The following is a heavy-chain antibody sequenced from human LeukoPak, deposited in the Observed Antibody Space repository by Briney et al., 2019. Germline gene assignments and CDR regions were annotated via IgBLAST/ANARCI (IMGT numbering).Heavy chain of an antibody. V-gene: IGHV3-23*01. CDR2: ISGSGGST. CDR1: GFTFSSYG. CDR3: ARNRNYYGSGSYYFDY. D-gene: IGHD3-10*01. Sequence: GGSLRLSCAASGFTFSSYGMSWVRQAPGKGLEWVSAISGSGGSTYYADSVKGRFTISRDNSKNTLYLQMNSLRAEDTAVYYCARNRNYYGSGSYYFDYWGQGTLVTVSS. J-gene: IGHJ4*02.